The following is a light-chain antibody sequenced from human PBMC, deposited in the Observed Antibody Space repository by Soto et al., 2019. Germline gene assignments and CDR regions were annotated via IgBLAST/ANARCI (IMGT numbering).Light chain of an antibody. Sequence: QSVLTQPPSASGTPGQRVAISCSGASSNIGSTRANWYRQLPGTAPKLLIYSDNQRPSGVPDRLSGSKSSTSASLAISGLQSEDEADYYCAAWDNSLNGYVFGTGTKVTVL. CDR1: SSNIGSTR. J-gene: IGLJ1*01. CDR2: SDN. V-gene: IGLV1-44*01. CDR3: AAWDNSLNGYV.